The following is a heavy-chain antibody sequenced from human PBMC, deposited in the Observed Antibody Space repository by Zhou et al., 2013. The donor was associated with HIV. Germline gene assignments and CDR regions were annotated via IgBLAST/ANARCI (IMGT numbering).Heavy chain of an antibody. CDR3: ARGYDYVWGSYRYNVEGRGGNYYYGMDV. CDR2: ISGYNGNT. D-gene: IGHD3-16*02. Sequence: QVQLVQSGAEVKKPGASVKVSCKASGYTFNTYDIGWVRQAPGQGLEWMGWISGYNGNTKYAQKFQGRVTITAVESTSTAYMELSSLRSEDTAVYYCARGYDYVWGSYRYNVEGRGGNYYYGMDVWGQGTTVTVSS. V-gene: IGHV1-18*01. J-gene: IGHJ6*02. CDR1: GYTFNTYD.